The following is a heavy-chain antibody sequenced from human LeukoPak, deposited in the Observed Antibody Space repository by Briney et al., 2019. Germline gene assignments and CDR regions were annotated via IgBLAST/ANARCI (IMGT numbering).Heavy chain of an antibody. J-gene: IGHJ4*02. CDR1: GYPFTGYY. CDR3: ARVRFRYSSGSLPLY. CDR2: INPNSGGT. V-gene: IGHV1-2*02. D-gene: IGHD6-19*01. Sequence: ASVKVSCKASGYPFTGYYMHWVRQAPGQGLEWMGWINPNSGGTNYAQKFQGRVTMTRDTSISTAYMELSRLRSDDTAVYYCARVRFRYSSGSLPLYWGQGTLVTVSS.